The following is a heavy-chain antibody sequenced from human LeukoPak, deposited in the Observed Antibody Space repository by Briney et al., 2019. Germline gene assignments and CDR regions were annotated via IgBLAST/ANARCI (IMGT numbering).Heavy chain of an antibody. J-gene: IGHJ4*02. CDR1: GFTVSSNY. CDR2: IYSGGST. CDR3: ARAGGWYGGWEHAFDY. Sequence: PGGSLRLSCAASGFTVSSNYMSWVRQAPGKGLEWVSVIYSGGSTYYADSVKGRFTISRHNSKNTLYLQMNSLRAEDTAVYYCARAGGWYGGWEHAFDYWGQGTLVTVSS. V-gene: IGHV3-53*04. D-gene: IGHD6-19*01.